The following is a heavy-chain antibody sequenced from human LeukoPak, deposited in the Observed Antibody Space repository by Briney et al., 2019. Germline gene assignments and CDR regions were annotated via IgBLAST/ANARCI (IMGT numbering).Heavy chain of an antibody. J-gene: IGHJ4*02. V-gene: IGHV4-4*07. CDR2: IYTGGPT. Sequence: PSETLSLTCTVSGGSISTSYYWSWIRQPAGKGLEWIGRIYTGGPTSYNPSLKSRVTISVDTSKNLFSLKLSSVTAADTAVYYCARHLWGGYYGLFDYWGQGTLVTVSS. CDR3: ARHLWGGYYGLFDY. CDR1: GGSISTSYY. D-gene: IGHD3-3*02.